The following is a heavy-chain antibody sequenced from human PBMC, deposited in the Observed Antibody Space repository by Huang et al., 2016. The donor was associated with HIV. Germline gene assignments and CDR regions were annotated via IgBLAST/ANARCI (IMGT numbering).Heavy chain of an antibody. J-gene: IGHJ4*02. V-gene: IGHV3-7*01. CDR3: VRGGIYPGFDY. CDR2: IKQDGSEK. D-gene: IGHD3-16*02. CDR1: GFTFSSYW. Sequence: EVQLVESGGGLVQPGGSLRLSCAASGFTFSSYWMSWVRQAPGKGLEWVANIKQDGSEKYDVDSVKGRFTISRDNAKNSLYLQMNSLRAEDTAVYYCVRGGIYPGFDYWGQGTLVTVSS.